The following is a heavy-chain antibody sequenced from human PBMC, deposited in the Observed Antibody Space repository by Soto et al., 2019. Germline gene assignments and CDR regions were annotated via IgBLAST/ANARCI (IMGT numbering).Heavy chain of an antibody. D-gene: IGHD3-22*01. CDR2: ISYRGST. CDR3: ASSGIVGREVNTCFDP. V-gene: IGHV4-59*01. Sequence: SETLSLTCTVSAGSITTSYWSWIRQPLGKALEWIGYISYRGSTNYNPSLKSRLTISIDTSKSQISLKLTSMTTADTAVYYCASSGIVGREVNTCFDPWGQGTPVTVYS. CDR1: AGSITTSY. J-gene: IGHJ5*02.